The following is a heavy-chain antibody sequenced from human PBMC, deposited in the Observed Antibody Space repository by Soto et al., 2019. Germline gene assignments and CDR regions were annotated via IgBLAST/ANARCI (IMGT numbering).Heavy chain of an antibody. Sequence: SETLSLTCTVSDDSLTTNKYAWTWIRQNPEKGLEWIGYIYSNGNTRSSPSLQSRVSMSVDTSKSHFSLRLSSVTAADTAVYFCARASYFRPSGSYYFVSWGQGTLVTVSS. CDR3: ARASYFRPSGSYYFVS. D-gene: IGHD3-10*01. CDR1: DDSLTTNKYA. CDR2: IYSNGNT. V-gene: IGHV4-31*03. J-gene: IGHJ4*02.